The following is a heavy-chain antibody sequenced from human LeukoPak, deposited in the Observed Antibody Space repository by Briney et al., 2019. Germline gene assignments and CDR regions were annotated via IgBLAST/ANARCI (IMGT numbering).Heavy chain of an antibody. CDR1: GGSISSSSYY. V-gene: IGHV4-39*01. Sequence: KPSETLSLTCTVSGGSISSSSYYWGWIRQPPGKGLEWIGRIYYSGSTYYNPSLKSRVTISVDTSKNQFFLKLSSVTAADTAVYYCARYGSGSEYFDYWGQGTLVTVSS. J-gene: IGHJ4*02. CDR2: IYYSGST. D-gene: IGHD3-10*01. CDR3: ARYGSGSEYFDY.